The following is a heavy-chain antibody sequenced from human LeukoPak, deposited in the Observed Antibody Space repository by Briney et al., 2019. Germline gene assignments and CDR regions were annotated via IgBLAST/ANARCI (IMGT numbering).Heavy chain of an antibody. V-gene: IGHV4-61*02. CDR3: ARLRGFEYGSGSYCFDY. J-gene: IGHJ4*02. CDR1: GGSISSGSYY. D-gene: IGHD3-10*01. Sequence: SQTLSLTCTVSGGSISSGSYYWSWIRQPAGKGLEWIGRIYTSGSTNYNPSLKSRVTISVDTSKNQFSLKLSSVTAADTAVYYCARLRGFEYGSGSYCFDYWGQGTLVTVSS. CDR2: IYTSGST.